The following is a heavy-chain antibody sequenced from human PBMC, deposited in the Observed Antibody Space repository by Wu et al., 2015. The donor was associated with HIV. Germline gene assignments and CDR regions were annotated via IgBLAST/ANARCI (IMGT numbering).Heavy chain of an antibody. J-gene: IGHJ4*02. CDR3: AGGGGRTSMDPFDF. CDR1: GATFSSYA. D-gene: IGHD5-18*01. CDR2: LIPMYGTA. Sequence: QVQLLQSGAEVKKPGSSVRVSCKASGATFSSYALSWVRQAPGQGLEWMGRLIPMYGTADYAQKFQGRVTITADVSTSTAYMDVSSLRSDDTAVYYCAGGGGRTSMDPFDFWGQGHCHRLL. V-gene: IGHV1-69*13.